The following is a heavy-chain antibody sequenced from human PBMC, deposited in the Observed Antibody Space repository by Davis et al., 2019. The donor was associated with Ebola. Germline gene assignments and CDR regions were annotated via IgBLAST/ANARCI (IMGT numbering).Heavy chain of an antibody. J-gene: IGHJ4*02. V-gene: IGHV4-61*01. CDR3: ARDRGIAVAGTSYFDY. CDR1: GGSVSSGSYY. Sequence: SETLSLTCTVSGGSVSSGSYYWTWIRQPPEKGLEWVGYIYYSGSTNYNPSLKSRVTISVDTSKNQFSLKLSSVTAADTAVYYCARDRGIAVAGTSYFDYWGQGTLVTVSS. D-gene: IGHD6-19*01. CDR2: IYYSGST.